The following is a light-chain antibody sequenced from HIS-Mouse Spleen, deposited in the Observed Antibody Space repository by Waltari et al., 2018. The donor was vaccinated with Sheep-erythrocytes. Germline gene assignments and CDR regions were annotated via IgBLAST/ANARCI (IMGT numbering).Light chain of an antibody. CDR3: YSTDSSGNHRV. CDR2: EDS. J-gene: IGLJ2*01. CDR1: ALPKTY. Sequence: SYELTQPPSVSVSPVQTARITCSGAALPKTYAYWYQQKPGQAPVLVIYEDSKRPSGIPERFSGSSSGTMATLTISGAQVEDEADYYCYSTDSSGNHRVFGGGTKLTVL. V-gene: IGLV3-10*01.